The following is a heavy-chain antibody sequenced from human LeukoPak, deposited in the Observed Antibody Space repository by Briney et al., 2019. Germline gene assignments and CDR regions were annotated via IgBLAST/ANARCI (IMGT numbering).Heavy chain of an antibody. J-gene: IGHJ4*02. CDR2: ISYSGGT. CDR1: GGSITTNIYN. Sequence: SQTLSLTCTVSGGSITTNIYNWGRDRQPPGQRLEWIGSISYSGGTSYNPSIKSRVTISVDTSKNQLSLGLSAVTAADTAVYYCARRRGSGSYYFDYWGQGTLVTVSS. V-gene: IGHV4-39*01. D-gene: IGHD3-10*01. CDR3: ARRRGSGSYYFDY.